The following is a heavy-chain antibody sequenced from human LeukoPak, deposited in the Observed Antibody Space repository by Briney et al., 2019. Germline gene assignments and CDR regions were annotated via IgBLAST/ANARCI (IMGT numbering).Heavy chain of an antibody. V-gene: IGHV3-23*01. J-gene: IGHJ4*02. D-gene: IGHD3-9*01. CDR3: AIENYDILTGYYGDY. Sequence: GGTLRLSCAASGFTFSSYGMSWVRQAPGKGLEWVSAISGSGGSTYYADSVKGRFTISRDNSKNTLYLQMNSLRAEDTAVYYCAIENYDILTGYYGDYWGQGTLVTVSS. CDR2: ISGSGGST. CDR1: GFTFSSYG.